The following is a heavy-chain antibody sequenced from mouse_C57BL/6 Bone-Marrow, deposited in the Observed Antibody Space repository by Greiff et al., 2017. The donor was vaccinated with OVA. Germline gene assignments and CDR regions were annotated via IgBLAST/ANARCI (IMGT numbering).Heavy chain of an antibody. CDR1: GYSFTGYY. CDR2: INPSTGGT. D-gene: IGHD6-2*01. CDR3: AREVFVDY. J-gene: IGHJ4*01. Sequence: EVQLQQSGPELVKPGASVKISCKASGYSFTGYYMNWVKQSPEKSLEWIGEINPSTGGTTYNQKFKAKATLTVDKSSSTAYMQLKSLTSEDSAVYYCAREVFVDYWGQGTSVTVSS. V-gene: IGHV1-42*01.